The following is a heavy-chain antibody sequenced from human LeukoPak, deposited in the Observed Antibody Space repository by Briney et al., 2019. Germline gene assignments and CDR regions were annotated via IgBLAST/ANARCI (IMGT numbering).Heavy chain of an antibody. CDR3: ARGVRRRPDAFDI. Sequence: PGGSLRLSCAASGFTVSSNYMSWVRQAPGKGLEWVSVIYSGGSTYYADSVKGRLTISRDNSKNTLYLQMNSLRAEDTAVYYCARGVRRRPDAFDIWGQGTMVTVSS. CDR2: IYSGGST. V-gene: IGHV3-66*01. D-gene: IGHD6-25*01. CDR1: GFTVSSNY. J-gene: IGHJ3*02.